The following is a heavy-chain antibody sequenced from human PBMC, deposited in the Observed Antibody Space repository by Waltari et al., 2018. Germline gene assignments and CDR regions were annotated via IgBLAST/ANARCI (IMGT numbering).Heavy chain of an antibody. V-gene: IGHV3-53*01. Sequence: EVQVVESGGGLIQPGGSLRLSCAASGFTVSTSYINWVRQAPGKGLEWVAVIYSAGNTNYADSVRGRFTISRDNVKNTVYLQMNNLRVEDTAVYYCAKDKGDNSAWGFIDYWGQGTLVTVSS. CDR2: IYSAGNT. D-gene: IGHD6-19*01. CDR3: AKDKGDNSAWGFIDY. J-gene: IGHJ4*02. CDR1: GFTVSTSY.